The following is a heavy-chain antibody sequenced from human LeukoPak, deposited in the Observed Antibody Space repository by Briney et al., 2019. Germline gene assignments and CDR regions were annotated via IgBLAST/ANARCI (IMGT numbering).Heavy chain of an antibody. CDR1: GXRFTSYW. J-gene: IGHJ3*02. CDR3: ARHRGGDYGLDAFDI. V-gene: IGHV5-10-1*01. CDR2: IDPSDSYT. Sequence: GESLKISCKDSGXRFTSYWSSWVRQMPGKGLEWMGRIDPSDSYTNYSPSFQGHVTISADKSISTAYLQWSSLKASDTAMYYCARHRGGDYGLDAFDIWGQGTMVTVSS. D-gene: IGHD4-17*01.